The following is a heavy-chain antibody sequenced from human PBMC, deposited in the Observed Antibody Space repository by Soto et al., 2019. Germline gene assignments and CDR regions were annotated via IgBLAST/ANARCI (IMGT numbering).Heavy chain of an antibody. CDR2: IYSGGST. D-gene: IGHD4-17*01. CDR3: ASANYGDSKYYFDY. V-gene: IGHV3-53*04. J-gene: IGHJ4*02. Sequence: GGSLRLSCAASGFTVSSNYMSWVRQAPGKGLEWVSVIYSGGSTYYADSVKGRFTISRHNSKNTLYLQMNSLRAEDTAVYYCASANYGDSKYYFDYWGQGTLVTVSS. CDR1: GFTVSSNY.